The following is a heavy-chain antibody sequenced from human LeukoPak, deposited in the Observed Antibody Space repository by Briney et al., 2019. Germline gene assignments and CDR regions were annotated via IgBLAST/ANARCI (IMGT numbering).Heavy chain of an antibody. Sequence: SETLSLTCTVSGGSISSYYWSWIRQPPGKGLEWIGYIYYSGSTNCNPSLKSRVTISVDTSKNQFSLKLSSVTAADTAVYYCASGGFGELPSFDYWGQGTLVTVSS. J-gene: IGHJ4*02. CDR1: GGSISSYY. D-gene: IGHD3-10*01. CDR2: IYYSGST. V-gene: IGHV4-59*01. CDR3: ASGGFGELPSFDY.